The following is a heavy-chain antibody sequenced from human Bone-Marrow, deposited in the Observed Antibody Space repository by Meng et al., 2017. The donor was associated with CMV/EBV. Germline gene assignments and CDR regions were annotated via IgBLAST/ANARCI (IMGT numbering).Heavy chain of an antibody. D-gene: IGHD2-2*01. CDR3: AKGGGVAPAAHKLSYYFDY. J-gene: IGHJ4*02. Sequence: GGSLRLSCAASGFTFSSYGMHWVRQAPGKGLEWVAFIRYDGSNKYYADSVKGRFTISRDNSKNTLYLQMNSLRAEDTAVYYCAKGGGVAPAAHKLSYYFDYWGQGTRVTVSS. V-gene: IGHV3-30*02. CDR2: IRYDGSNK. CDR1: GFTFSSYG.